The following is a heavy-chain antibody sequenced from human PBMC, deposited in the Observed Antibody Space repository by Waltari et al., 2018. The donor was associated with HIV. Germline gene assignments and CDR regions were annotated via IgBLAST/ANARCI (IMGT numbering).Heavy chain of an antibody. D-gene: IGHD3-16*01. V-gene: IGHV6-1*01. Sequence: QVDLQQSGPGLVEASHSIFLSCVISGDSVSSDTATWNWVRQFPAGGLEWLWKTYHKSELHHYYSISLKGRIAINSDTSKNQFSLHLSSVTPGDTATYYCVRDSYGFDIWGEGTLVTVPP. CDR2: TYHKSELHH. CDR3: VRDSYGFDI. J-gene: IGHJ4*02. CDR1: GDSVSSDTAT.